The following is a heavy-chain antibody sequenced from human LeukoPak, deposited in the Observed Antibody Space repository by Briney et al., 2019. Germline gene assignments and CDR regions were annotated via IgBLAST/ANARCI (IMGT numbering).Heavy chain of an antibody. CDR1: GYTFTNFY. V-gene: IGHV1-46*01. Sequence: ASVKVSCKASGYTFTNFYLHWVRRAPGQGLEWMGIINPTIGSTTYAQKLQGRVTMTRDMSTSTVYMELSSLRSEDTAVYFCARDLNPQSIGMRAFDIWGQGTMVTASS. D-gene: IGHD1-14*01. CDR3: ARDLNPQSIGMRAFDI. J-gene: IGHJ3*02. CDR2: INPTIGST.